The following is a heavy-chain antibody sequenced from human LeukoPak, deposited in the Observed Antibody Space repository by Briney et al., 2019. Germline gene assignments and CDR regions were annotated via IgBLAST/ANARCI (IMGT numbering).Heavy chain of an antibody. Sequence: GGSLRLSCAASGFTFSSYGMHWVRQAPGKGLEWVAVISYDGSNKYYADSVKGRFTISRDNSKNMLYLQMNSLRAEDTAVYYCAKGDIVVVTGAFDIWGQGTMVTVSS. V-gene: IGHV3-30*18. D-gene: IGHD2-21*02. CDR3: AKGDIVVVTGAFDI. J-gene: IGHJ3*02. CDR1: GFTFSSYG. CDR2: ISYDGSNK.